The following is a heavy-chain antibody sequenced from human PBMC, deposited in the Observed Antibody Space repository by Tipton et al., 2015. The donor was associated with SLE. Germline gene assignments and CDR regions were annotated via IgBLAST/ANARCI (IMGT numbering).Heavy chain of an antibody. CDR3: ARVGYSNYMDV. CDR1: GGSISSSNHY. D-gene: IGHD4-11*01. CDR2: LFTSGYT. Sequence: TLSLTCTVSGGSISSSNHYWGWIRQPAGKGLEWIGRLFTSGYTDYNPSLNSRVTISVDASKNLFSLRLSSVTAADTAVYYCARVGYSNYMDVWGKGTTVTVSS. V-gene: IGHV4-61*02. J-gene: IGHJ6*03.